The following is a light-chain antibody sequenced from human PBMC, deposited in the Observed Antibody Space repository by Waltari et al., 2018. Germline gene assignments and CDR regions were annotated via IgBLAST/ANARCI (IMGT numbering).Light chain of an antibody. Sequence: EIVLTQSPGTLSLSPGERATLSCRASQSVSSSYLAWYQQKPGQAPRVLIYGASIRATGIPDRFSGSGSGSDFTLTISRLEPEDFALYFCQQYGGSPAYTFGQGTKLEI. V-gene: IGKV3-20*01. CDR2: GAS. J-gene: IGKJ2*01. CDR3: QQYGGSPAYT. CDR1: QSVSSSY.